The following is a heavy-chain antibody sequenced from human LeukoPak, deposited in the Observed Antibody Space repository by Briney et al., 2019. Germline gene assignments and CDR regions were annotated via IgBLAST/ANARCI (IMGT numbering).Heavy chain of an antibody. CDR2: IYYSGST. V-gene: IGHV4-59*01. CDR1: GGSISSYY. Sequence: SETLSLTCTVSGGSISSYYWSWIRQPPGKGLEWIGYIYYSGSTNYNPSLKSRVTISVDTSKNQFSLKLSPVTAADTAVYYCARALDAFDIWGQGTMVTVSS. J-gene: IGHJ3*02. CDR3: ARALDAFDI.